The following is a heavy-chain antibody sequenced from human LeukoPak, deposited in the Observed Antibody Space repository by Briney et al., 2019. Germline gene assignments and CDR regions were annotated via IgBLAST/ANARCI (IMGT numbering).Heavy chain of an antibody. D-gene: IGHD3-10*01. CDR3: ARRGGMVRDPNWFDP. Sequence: PSETLSLTCAVYGRSFSGYYWSWIRQPPGKGLEWIGEINHSGSTNYNPSLKSRVTISVDTSKNQFSLKLSSVTAADTAVYYCARRGGMVRDPNWFDPWGQGTLVTVSS. CDR1: GRSFSGYY. CDR2: INHSGST. V-gene: IGHV4-34*01. J-gene: IGHJ5*02.